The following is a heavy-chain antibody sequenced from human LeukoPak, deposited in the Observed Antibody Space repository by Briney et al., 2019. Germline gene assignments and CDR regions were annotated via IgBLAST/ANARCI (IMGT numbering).Heavy chain of an antibody. CDR1: GYTLTELS. CDR2: FDPEDGGT. D-gene: IGHD1-14*01. J-gene: IGHJ4*02. Sequence: ASVKVSCKVSGYTLTELSMHWVRQALGKGLEWMGGFDPEDGGTIYAQKFQGRVTMTEDTSTDTAYMELSSLRSEDTAVYYCATRGLGTPFLFDYWGQGTLVTVSS. CDR3: ATRGLGTPFLFDY. V-gene: IGHV1-24*01.